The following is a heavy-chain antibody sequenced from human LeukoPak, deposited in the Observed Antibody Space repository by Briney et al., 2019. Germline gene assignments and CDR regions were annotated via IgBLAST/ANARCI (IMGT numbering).Heavy chain of an antibody. Sequence: GGSLRLSCAASGFIFSSYAMHWVRQAPGKGLEWVAVMSYDGSNKYYADSVKGRFTISRDNSKNTLYLQMSSLRAEDTTVYYCARGRDGYNSIAYWGQGTLVTVSS. CDR2: MSYDGSNK. CDR1: GFIFSSYA. D-gene: IGHD5-24*01. V-gene: IGHV3-30-3*01. J-gene: IGHJ4*02. CDR3: ARGRDGYNSIAY.